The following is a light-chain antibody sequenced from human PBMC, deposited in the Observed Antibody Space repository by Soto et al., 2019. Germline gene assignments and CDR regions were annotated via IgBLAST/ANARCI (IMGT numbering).Light chain of an antibody. CDR1: ESVSTN. J-gene: IGKJ5*01. CDR3: QQYNDRPPIT. CDR2: GAS. V-gene: IGKV3-15*01. Sequence: EIVMTQSPATLSLSPGERATLSCRASESVSTNLAWYQQKAGQAPRLLIYGASTRATGIPARFSGSGSGSEFTLTISGLQSEDFAVYYCQQYNDRPPITFGQGTRLEIK.